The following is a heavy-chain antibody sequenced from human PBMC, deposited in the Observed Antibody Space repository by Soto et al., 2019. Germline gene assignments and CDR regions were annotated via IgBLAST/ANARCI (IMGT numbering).Heavy chain of an antibody. V-gene: IGHV4-34*01. CDR3: ARGLYYYSTRRSFDY. CDR1: GGSFSSYY. CDR2: INHSGST. J-gene: IGHJ4*03. Sequence: QVQLQQWGAGLLKPSETLSLTCAVYGGSFSSYYWSWIRQPPGKGLEWIGEINHSGSTNYNPSLKRRFTISVDASKNLVSLKLRSVTAADTAVYYCARGLYYYSTRRSFDYRGEGTLGSVSS. D-gene: IGHD3-10*01.